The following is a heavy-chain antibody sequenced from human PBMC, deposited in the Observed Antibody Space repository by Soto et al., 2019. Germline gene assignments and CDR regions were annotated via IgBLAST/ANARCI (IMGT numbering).Heavy chain of an antibody. CDR2: IWYDGSNK. CDR3: ARVGATRTPLYYFDY. D-gene: IGHD2-15*01. J-gene: IGHJ4*02. Sequence: GGSLRLSCAASGFTFSSYGMHWVRQAPGKGLEWVAVIWYDGSNKYYADSVKGRFTISRDNSKNTLYLQMNSLRAEDTAVYYCARVGATRTPLYYFDYWGQGTLVTVSS. CDR1: GFTFSSYG. V-gene: IGHV3-33*01.